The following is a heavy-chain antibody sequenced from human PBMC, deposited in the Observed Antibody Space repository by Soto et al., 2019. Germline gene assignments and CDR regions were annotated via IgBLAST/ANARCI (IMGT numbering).Heavy chain of an antibody. D-gene: IGHD2-2*01. Sequence: QVLLQQWGAGLLKPSETLSLTCGVSGGSFSGYYWSWIRQSPGKGLEWIGEINHSGTTHYNPSLKSRLTLSIDMSKNQVSLQLDSVTAXXXXXXXXXXAXTNVVSSFDFWGQGTLVTVSS. CDR2: INHSGTT. V-gene: IGHV4-34*02. CDR1: GGSFSGYY. CDR3: XXAXTNVVSSFDF. J-gene: IGHJ4*02.